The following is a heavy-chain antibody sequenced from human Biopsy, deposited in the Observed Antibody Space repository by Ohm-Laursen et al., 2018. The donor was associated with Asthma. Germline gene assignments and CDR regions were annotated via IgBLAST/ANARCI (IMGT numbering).Heavy chain of an antibody. J-gene: IGHJ6*02. CDR1: GGSMSSSSYY. D-gene: IGHD2-2*01. V-gene: IGHV4-39*01. Sequence: GTLSLTCTVSGGSMSSSSYYWGWIRQPPGKGLEWMGSISYTGSAYHNPSLKSRVTISVDTSKNQFSLKLSSVTAADTAVYYCARVVGGYCSSTSCYGGYYYGMDVWGQGTTVTVSS. CDR2: ISYTGSA. CDR3: ARVVGGYCSSTSCYGGYYYGMDV.